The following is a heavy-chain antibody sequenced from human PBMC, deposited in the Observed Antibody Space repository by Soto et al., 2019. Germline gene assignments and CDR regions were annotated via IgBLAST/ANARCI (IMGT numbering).Heavy chain of an antibody. Sequence: VQLLESGGDSVQPGGSVRLSCAGSGFTFINYAMNWVRQAPGKGLEWVSTISGGGDATFFADSVRGRFTFSRDNSKSTVTLQMNSLGVDDTAVYYCARKVVGSTSRPDYWYFDLWGRGTLVTVSS. CDR1: GFTFINYA. V-gene: IGHV3-23*01. D-gene: IGHD2-21*01. CDR3: ARKVVGSTSRPDYWYFDL. J-gene: IGHJ2*01. CDR2: ISGGGDAT.